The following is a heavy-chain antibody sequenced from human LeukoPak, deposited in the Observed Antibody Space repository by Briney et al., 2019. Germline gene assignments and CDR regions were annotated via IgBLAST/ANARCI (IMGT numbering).Heavy chain of an antibody. Sequence: SETLSLTRTVSGGSISSYYWSWIRRPPGKGLEWIGNIYYSGSTNYNPSLKSRVTISVDTSKNQFSLKLSSVTAADTAVYYCTRGSIAYYYMDVWGKGTTVTISS. J-gene: IGHJ6*03. CDR3: TRGSIAYYYMDV. V-gene: IGHV4-59*01. CDR2: IYYSGST. D-gene: IGHD3-22*01. CDR1: GGSISSYY.